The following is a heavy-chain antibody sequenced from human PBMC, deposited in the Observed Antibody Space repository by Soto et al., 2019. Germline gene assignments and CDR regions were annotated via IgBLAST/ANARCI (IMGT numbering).Heavy chain of an antibody. CDR3: ARDQPIAARTYYYYGMDV. V-gene: IGHV1-69*13. D-gene: IGHD6-6*01. CDR2: IIPIFGTA. J-gene: IGHJ6*02. CDR1: GGTFSSYA. Sequence: ASVKVSCKASGGTFSSYAISWVRQAPGQGLEWMGGIIPIFGTADYAQKFQGRVTITADESTSTAYMELSSLRSEDTAVYYCARDQPIAARTYYYYGMDVWGQGTTVTVSS.